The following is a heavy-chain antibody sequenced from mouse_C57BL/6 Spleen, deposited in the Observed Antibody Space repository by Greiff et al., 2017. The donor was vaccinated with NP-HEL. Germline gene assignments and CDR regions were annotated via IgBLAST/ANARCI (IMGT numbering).Heavy chain of an antibody. V-gene: IGHV1-77*01. Sequence: VQLQQSGAELVKPGASVKISCKASGYTFTDYYINWVKQRPGQGLEWIGVINPGSGGTTYNENFKGKATLTAYTSSSTAYMQLSSLTSEDSAVYFCARNEHAMDYWGQGTSGTVSS. CDR1: GYTFTDYY. J-gene: IGHJ4*01. CDR3: ARNEHAMDY. CDR2: INPGSGGT.